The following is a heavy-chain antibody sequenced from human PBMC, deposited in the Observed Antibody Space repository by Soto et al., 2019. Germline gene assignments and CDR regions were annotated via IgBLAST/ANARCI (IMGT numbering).Heavy chain of an antibody. CDR3: ARGGDSSGDYYSNWFDP. Sequence: QAQLQESGPGLVKPSQTLSLTCTVSGGSISSGYYYWRWIRQPPGKGLEWIGYISYSGSTYYNPSLNSRVTISVGPSKDQSSLKLSSVTAADTAVYYCARGGDSSGDYYSNWFDPWGQGTLVTVSS. CDR1: GGSISSGYYY. J-gene: IGHJ5*02. CDR2: ISYSGST. V-gene: IGHV4-30-4*01. D-gene: IGHD3-22*01.